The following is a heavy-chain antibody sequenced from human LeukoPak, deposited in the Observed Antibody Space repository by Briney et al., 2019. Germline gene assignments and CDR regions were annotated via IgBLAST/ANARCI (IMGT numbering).Heavy chain of an antibody. CDR3: VTXYFDSXGPKKNY. Sequence: KPSETLSLTCAVYGGSFCGYYWSWIRQPPGKGLEWLGEINHSGGTNYNPSLKSRVTISVDASKKQFSLKLSSVTAADTAVYYCVTXYFDSXGPKKNYWGXXTXVXVSS. D-gene: IGHD3-22*01. V-gene: IGHV4-34*01. CDR1: GGSFCGYY. CDR2: INHSGGT. J-gene: IGHJ4*01.